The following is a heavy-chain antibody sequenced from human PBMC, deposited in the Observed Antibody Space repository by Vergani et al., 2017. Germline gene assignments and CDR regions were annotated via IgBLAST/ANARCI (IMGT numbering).Heavy chain of an antibody. D-gene: IGHD6-19*01. CDR2: ISSSSSYI. Sequence: EVQLVESGGGLVKPGGSLRLSCAASGFTFSSYSMNWVRQAPGKGLEWVSSISSSSSYIYYADSVKGRFTISRDNAKNSLYLQMNSLRAEDTAVYYCARGMRWLVREPQLPDYWGQGTLVTVSS. J-gene: IGHJ4*02. CDR3: ARGMRWLVREPQLPDY. V-gene: IGHV3-21*01. CDR1: GFTFSSYS.